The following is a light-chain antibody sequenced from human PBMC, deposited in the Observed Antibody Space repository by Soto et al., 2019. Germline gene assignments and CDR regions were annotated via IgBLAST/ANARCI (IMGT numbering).Light chain of an antibody. CDR3: QHDNSYSES. CDR1: QTISSW. J-gene: IGKJ1*01. Sequence: DIQMTQSPSTLSGSVGDRVTITCRASQTISSWLAWYQQKPGKAPKLLIYKASTVKSGVPSRFSGSGSGTEFTLTISSLQPDDCAPDYCQHDNSYSESFGQGTKVELK. V-gene: IGKV1-5*03. CDR2: KAS.